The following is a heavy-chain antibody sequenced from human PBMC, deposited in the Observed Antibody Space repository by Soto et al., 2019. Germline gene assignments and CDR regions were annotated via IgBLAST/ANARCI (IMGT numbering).Heavy chain of an antibody. D-gene: IGHD3-10*01. CDR2: IIPIFGTA. J-gene: IGHJ4*02. CDR3: ARGSTYYYGSGSYLYPQYYFDY. CDR1: GGTFSSYA. V-gene: IGHV1-69*13. Sequence: SVKVSCKASGGTFSSYAINWVRQAPGQGLEWMGGIIPIFGTANYAQKFQGRVTITADESTSTAYMELSSLRSEDTAVYYCARGSTYYYGSGSYLYPQYYFDYWGQGTLVTVSS.